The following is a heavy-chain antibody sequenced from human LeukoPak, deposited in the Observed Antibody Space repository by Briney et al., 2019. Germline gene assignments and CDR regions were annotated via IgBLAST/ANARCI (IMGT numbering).Heavy chain of an antibody. CDR2: ISAYNGNT. V-gene: IGHV1-18*01. CDR3: ARDVSSWYLDY. CDR1: GYTFTSYG. Sequence: ASVKVSCKASGYTFTSYGITWVRQVSGQGLEWMGWISAYNGNTKYEQKLQGRLIMTTDIYTNTAYMELRSLRSDDTAVYYCARDVSSWYLDYWGQGTLVTVSS. J-gene: IGHJ4*02. D-gene: IGHD6-13*01.